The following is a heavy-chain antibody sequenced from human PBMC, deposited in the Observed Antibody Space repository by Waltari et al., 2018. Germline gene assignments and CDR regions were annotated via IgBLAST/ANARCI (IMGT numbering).Heavy chain of an antibody. CDR3: ARGEAAAGGPNYFDY. Sequence: QVQLVESGGGVVQPGRSLRLSCAASGFTFSSYAMHWVRQAPGKGLEWVAVISYDGSNKYYADSVKGRFTISRDNSKNTLYLQMNSLRAEDTAVYYCARGEAAAGGPNYFDYWGQGTLVTVSS. D-gene: IGHD6-13*01. V-gene: IGHV3-30-3*01. J-gene: IGHJ4*02. CDR2: ISYDGSNK. CDR1: GFTFSSYA.